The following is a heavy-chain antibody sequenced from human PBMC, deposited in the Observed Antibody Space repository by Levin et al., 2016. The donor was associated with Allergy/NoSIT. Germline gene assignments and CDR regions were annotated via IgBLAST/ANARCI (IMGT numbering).Heavy chain of an antibody. V-gene: IGHV3-48*03. CDR2: ISSSGRTI. CDR1: GFTFSSYE. J-gene: IGHJ4*02. D-gene: IGHD1-26*01. Sequence: GESLKISCAASGFTFSSYEMNWVRQAPGKGLQWVAYISSSGRTIYYADSVKGRFTISRDNAKNSLYLQMNSLRAEDTAVYYCARDLGGSPHNWGQGTLVTVSS. CDR3: ARDLGGSPHN.